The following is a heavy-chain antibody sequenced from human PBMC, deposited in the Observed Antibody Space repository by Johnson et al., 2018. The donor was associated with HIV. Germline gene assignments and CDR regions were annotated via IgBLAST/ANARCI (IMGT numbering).Heavy chain of an antibody. CDR1: GFTFSSYG. V-gene: IGHV3-30*02. D-gene: IGHD3-16*01. CDR2: IRYDGSNK. Sequence: QVQFVESGGGVVQPGGSLRLSCAASGFTFSSYGMHWVRQAPGKGLEWVAFIRYDGSNKYYVDSVKGRFTISRDNSKNTLSLQMNSLRAEDTAVYYCTKMGALGAFDIWDQGTMVIVSS. J-gene: IGHJ3*02. CDR3: TKMGALGAFDI.